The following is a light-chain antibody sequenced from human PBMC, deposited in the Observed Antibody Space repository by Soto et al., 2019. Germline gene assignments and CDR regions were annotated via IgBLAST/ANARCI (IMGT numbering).Light chain of an antibody. V-gene: IGKV3-15*01. CDR1: QGVTTN. Sequence: EIVMTHSPGTLSVSPWEIATLSCRAGQGVTTNFAWYQQKSGQSPRLLIYDVSIRATGVPARFSGTGSETDFTLTISGLQSEDSAVYFCQQYNNWPFSFGHGTRLEIK. CDR2: DVS. J-gene: IGKJ5*01. CDR3: QQYNNWPFS.